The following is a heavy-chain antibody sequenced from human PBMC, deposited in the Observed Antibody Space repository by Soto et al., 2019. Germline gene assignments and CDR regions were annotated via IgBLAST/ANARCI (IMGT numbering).Heavy chain of an antibody. Sequence: GGSLRLSCAASGFTFSSYGMHWVRQAPGKGLEWVAVISYDGSNKYYADSVKGRFTISRDNSKNTLYLQMNSLRAEDTALYYCAKDRSDGAHYYYYYMDVWGKGTTVTVSS. V-gene: IGHV3-30*18. CDR3: AKDRSDGAHYYYYYMDV. CDR2: ISYDGSNK. CDR1: GFTFSSYG. J-gene: IGHJ6*03. D-gene: IGHD2-8*01.